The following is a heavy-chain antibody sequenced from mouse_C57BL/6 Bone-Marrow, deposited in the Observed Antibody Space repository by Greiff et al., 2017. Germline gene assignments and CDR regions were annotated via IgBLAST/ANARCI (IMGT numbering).Heavy chain of an antibody. Sequence: QVQLKESGAELARPGASVKLSCKASGYTFTSYGISWVKQRTGQGLEWIGEIYPRSGNTYYNEKFKGKATLTADKSSSTAYMELRSLTSEDSAVYFCATYGSSYENYAMDYWGQGTSGTVSS. CDR1: GYTFTSYG. V-gene: IGHV1-81*01. CDR3: ATYGSSYENYAMDY. J-gene: IGHJ4*01. CDR2: IYPRSGNT. D-gene: IGHD1-1*01.